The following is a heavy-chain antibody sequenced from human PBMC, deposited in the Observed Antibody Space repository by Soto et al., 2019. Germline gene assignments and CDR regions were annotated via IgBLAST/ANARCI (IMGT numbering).Heavy chain of an antibody. J-gene: IGHJ5*02. CDR2: ISGSGGST. CDR1: GFTFRTYA. Sequence: PGGSLRLSCAAFGFTFRTYAMTWVRQAPGKGLEWVSVISGSGGSTHYADSVKGRSTIARDNSKNTLYLQVNSLTSEDTAVYYCARDQSWHDLVWWFDPWGQGTLVTVSS. CDR3: ARDQSWHDLVWWFDP. D-gene: IGHD1-1*01. V-gene: IGHV3-23*01.